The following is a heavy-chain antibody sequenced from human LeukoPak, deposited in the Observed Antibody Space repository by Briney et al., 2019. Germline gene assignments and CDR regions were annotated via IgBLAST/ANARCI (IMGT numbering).Heavy chain of an antibody. D-gene: IGHD1-26*01. V-gene: IGHV3-33*01. CDR2: IWYDGSNT. CDR1: GLTFSNYG. CDR3: AREYGRYFDY. J-gene: IGHJ4*02. Sequence: GGSLRLSCAAPGLTFSNYGMHWVRQAPGKGLEWVAVIWYDGSNTYYADSVKGRFTISRDNSKNTLDLQMNSLRAEDTAVYHCAREYGRYFDYWGQGTLVTVSS.